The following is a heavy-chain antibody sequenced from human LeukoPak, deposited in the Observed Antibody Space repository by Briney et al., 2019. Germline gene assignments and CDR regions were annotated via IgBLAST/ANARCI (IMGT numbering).Heavy chain of an antibody. CDR2: IWYDGSNK. J-gene: IGHJ4*02. CDR1: GFTFSSNG. D-gene: IGHD3-16*01. V-gene: IGHV3-33*01. Sequence: PGGSLRLSCAASGFTFSSNGMHWVRKAPGTGLEWVAVIWYDGSNKYYADSVKGRFTISRDNSKNTLSLQMNSLRAEDTAVYYCARDVSGGGVGNADYWGQGTLVTVSS. CDR3: ARDVSGGGVGNADY.